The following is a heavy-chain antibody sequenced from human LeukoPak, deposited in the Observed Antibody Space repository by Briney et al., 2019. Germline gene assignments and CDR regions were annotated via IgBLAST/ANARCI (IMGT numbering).Heavy chain of an antibody. V-gene: IGHV4-34*01. CDR1: GGSFSGYY. CDR3: ARGRSIAARPFRY. D-gene: IGHD6-6*01. CDR2: INHSGST. Sequence: SETLSLTCAVYGGSFSGYYWSWIRQPPGKGLEWIGEINHSGSTNYNPSLKSRVTISVDTSENQFSLKLSSVTAADTAVYYCARGRSIAARPFRYWGQGTLVTVSS. J-gene: IGHJ4*02.